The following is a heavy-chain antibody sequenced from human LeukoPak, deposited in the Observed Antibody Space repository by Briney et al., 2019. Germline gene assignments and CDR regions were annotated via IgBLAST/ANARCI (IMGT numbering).Heavy chain of an antibody. D-gene: IGHD3-22*01. Sequence: GRSLRLSCVASGFTFSSYAMHWVRQAPGKGLEWVAVISYDGSNKYYADSVKGRFTISRDNSKNTLYLQMNSLRAEDTAVYYCARDQYDSSGYYYLGHPYHYYYYGMDVWGQGTTVTVSS. J-gene: IGHJ6*02. V-gene: IGHV3-30-3*01. CDR1: GFTFSSYA. CDR2: ISYDGSNK. CDR3: ARDQYDSSGYYYLGHPYHYYYYGMDV.